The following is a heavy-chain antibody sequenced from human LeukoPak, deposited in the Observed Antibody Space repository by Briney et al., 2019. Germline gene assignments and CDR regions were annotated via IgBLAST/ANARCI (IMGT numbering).Heavy chain of an antibody. CDR2: IYHSGST. D-gene: IGHD1-26*01. CDR3: ATLSGSYVYYYGMDV. V-gene: IGHV4-38-2*02. J-gene: IGHJ6*02. CDR1: GYSISSGYY. Sequence: PSETLSLTCTVSGYSISSGYYWGWIRQPPGKGLEWIGSIYHSGSTYYNPSLKSRVTISVDTSKDQFSLKLGSVTAADTAVYYCATLSGSYVYYYGMDVWGQGTTVTVSS.